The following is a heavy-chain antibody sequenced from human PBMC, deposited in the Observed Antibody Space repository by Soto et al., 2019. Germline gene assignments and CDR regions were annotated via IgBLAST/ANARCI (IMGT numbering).Heavy chain of an antibody. CDR3: ARVGSSGWSPDY. D-gene: IGHD6-19*01. Sequence: ASETLSLTCTVSGGSISGHYWIWIRQPPGEGMEWIGYIFYSGSTTYNNNPSLKSRVSIPVDTSKNQFYLRLSSVTAADTAVYYCARVGSSGWSPDYWGQGSLVTVSS. CDR2: IFYSGSTTY. J-gene: IGHJ4*02. CDR1: GGSISGHY. V-gene: IGHV4-59*11.